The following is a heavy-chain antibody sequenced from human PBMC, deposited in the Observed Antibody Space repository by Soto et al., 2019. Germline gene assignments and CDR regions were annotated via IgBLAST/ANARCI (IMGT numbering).Heavy chain of an antibody. CDR2: IYYNGAT. J-gene: IGHJ4*02. D-gene: IGHD5-12*01. Sequence: PSETLSLTCTVSGGSISYGGYYWSWIRQHPGKGLEWIGYIYYNGATYYNPSLKSRVTISVDTSKNQFSLTMNSVSAADTAVYYRERRGQGVAKDSEEFDYWGQGTLVTVSS. V-gene: IGHV4-31*03. CDR3: ERRGQGVAKDSEEFDY. CDR1: GGSISYGGYY.